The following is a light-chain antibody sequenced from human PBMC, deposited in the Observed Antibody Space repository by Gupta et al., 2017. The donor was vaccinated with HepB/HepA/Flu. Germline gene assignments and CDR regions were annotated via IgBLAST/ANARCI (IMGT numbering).Light chain of an antibody. V-gene: IGLV1-47*01. CDR2: SNN. Sequence: QSVLAQPPSESGTPGQRGTIPCSRGTANIGILYVYWYQQFPGMAPKLLIYSNNKRPSGVPDRFSGSKSGTSASLAISGLRSEDEAVYYCATWDGNLRVFGGGTKLTVL. CDR3: ATWDGNLRV. CDR1: TANIGILY. J-gene: IGLJ3*02.